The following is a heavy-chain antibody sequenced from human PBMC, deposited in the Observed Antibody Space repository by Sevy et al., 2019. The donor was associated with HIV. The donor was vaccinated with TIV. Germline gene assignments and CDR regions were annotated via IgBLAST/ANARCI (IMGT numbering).Heavy chain of an antibody. CDR1: GFRFGSQA. Sequence: GGSLRLSCAASGFRFGSQAMSWVRQAPGKGLEWVSGMSGRGDSRGYAHSVKGRFTISRDNSKNTVYLQMNSLTADDTALYYCAKDVPDQSWYDDFWSGSPCFDYWGRGILVTVSS. V-gene: IGHV3-23*01. D-gene: IGHD3-3*01. CDR3: AKDVPDQSWYDDFWSGSPCFDY. CDR2: MSGRGDSR. J-gene: IGHJ4*01.